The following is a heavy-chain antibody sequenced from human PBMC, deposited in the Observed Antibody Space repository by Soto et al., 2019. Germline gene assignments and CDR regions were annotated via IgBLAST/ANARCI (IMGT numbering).Heavy chain of an antibody. CDR3: TADHHDNADLP. V-gene: IGHV3-30*03. CDR2: TSYDGSNE. J-gene: IGHJ5*02. Sequence: GGSLRLSCAASGFTFSSYGMHWVRQAPGKGLEWVAVTSYDGSNENYAESVKDRFTISRDDSKNTLYLHMNSLKTEDTAVYYCTADHHDNADLPWGQGTLVTVSS. CDR1: GFTFSSYG. D-gene: IGHD4-17*01.